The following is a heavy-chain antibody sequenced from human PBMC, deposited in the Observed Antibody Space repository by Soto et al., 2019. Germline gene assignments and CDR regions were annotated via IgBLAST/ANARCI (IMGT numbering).Heavy chain of an antibody. CDR1: GFTFSDYY. J-gene: IGHJ4*02. D-gene: IGHD5-18*01. V-gene: IGHV3-11*01. CDR2: ISSSGSTI. CDR3: AREEYRSAYYFDY. Sequence: GGSLRLSCEASGFTFSDYYMSWIRQAPGKGLEWISYISSSGSTIYYADSMKGRFTISRDNAKNSLYLQMNSLRAEDTAVYYCAREEYRSAYYFDYWGQGTLVTVSS.